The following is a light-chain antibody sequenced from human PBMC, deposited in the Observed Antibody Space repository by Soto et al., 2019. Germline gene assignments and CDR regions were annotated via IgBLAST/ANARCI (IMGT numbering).Light chain of an antibody. CDR2: GAS. CDR1: QSVSSSY. CDR3: QQYGSSPLAT. J-gene: IGKJ3*01. Sequence: EIVLTQSPGTLSLSPGERATLSCRASQSVSSSYLAWYQQKPGQAPRLLIYGASSRATGIPDRFSGSGSGTDFTLTISRREAEDFAVYYCQQYGSSPLATFGPGTKVDIK. V-gene: IGKV3-20*01.